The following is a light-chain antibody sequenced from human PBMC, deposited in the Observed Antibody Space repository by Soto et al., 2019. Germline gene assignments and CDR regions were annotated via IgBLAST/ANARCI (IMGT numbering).Light chain of an antibody. CDR3: PQYDKLQRT. V-gene: IGKV1-33*01. J-gene: IGKJ4*01. CDR2: DAS. Sequence: DIQMTQSPSSLSASVGDRVTITCQASQDISIFLGWYQQKPGKAPELLIFDASNLEAGVPSRLSGIGSGTHFTFTIRRLQPEDMATYYCPQYDKLQRTFGGWTRVQIX. CDR1: QDISIF.